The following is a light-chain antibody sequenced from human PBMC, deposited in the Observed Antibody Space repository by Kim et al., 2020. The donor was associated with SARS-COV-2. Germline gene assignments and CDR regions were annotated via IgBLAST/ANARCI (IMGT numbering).Light chain of an antibody. V-gene: IGKV3-11*01. CDR1: QSVSSY. CDR2: DAS. J-gene: IGKJ4*01. CDR3: QQRSNWLT. Sequence: SLSPGERATPSCRASQSVSSYLAWYQQKPGHAPRLLIYDASNRATGIPARFSGSVSGTDFTLTISSLEPEDFAVYYCQQRSNWLTFGGGTKVDIK.